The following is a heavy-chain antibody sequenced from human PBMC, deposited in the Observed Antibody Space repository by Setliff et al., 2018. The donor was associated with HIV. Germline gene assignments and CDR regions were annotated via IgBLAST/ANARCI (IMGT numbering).Heavy chain of an antibody. CDR1: DDFISSSSYY. CDR2: MSYSGST. V-gene: IGHV4-39*01. J-gene: IGHJ5*02. Sequence: LSLTCTVSDDFISSSSYYWGWIRQPPGKGLVWIGSMSYSGSTYNNPSLKSRVTMSVDTSKNQFSLKLSSVTAADTALYYCVRLYNSGVGGRGWFDPWGQGTLVTVSS. CDR3: VRLYNSGVGGRGWFDP. D-gene: IGHD6-19*01.